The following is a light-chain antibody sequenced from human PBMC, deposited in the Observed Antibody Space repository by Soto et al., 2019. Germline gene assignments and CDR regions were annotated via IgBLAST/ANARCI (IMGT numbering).Light chain of an antibody. CDR3: QQSYSTPYT. CDR1: QSISSY. V-gene: IGKV1-39*01. Sequence: DIQMTQSPSSLSASVGDRVTITCRASQSISSYLNWYQQKPGKAPKLLIYAASSLQSGVPSRFSGSVSGTDFTLTISSLQPEDCATYYFQQSYSTPYTFGQGTKLEIK. J-gene: IGKJ2*01. CDR2: AAS.